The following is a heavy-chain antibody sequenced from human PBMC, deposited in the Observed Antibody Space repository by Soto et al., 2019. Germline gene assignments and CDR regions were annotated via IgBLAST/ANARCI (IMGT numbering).Heavy chain of an antibody. CDR2: IYYSGST. V-gene: IGHV4-39*01. Sequence: SETLSLTCTVSGGSISSSSYYWGWIRQPPGMGLEWIGSIYYSGSTYYNPSLKSRVTISVDTSKNQFSLKLSSVTAADTAVYYCARREQWLVHFDYWGQGTLVTVSS. D-gene: IGHD6-19*01. J-gene: IGHJ4*02. CDR1: GGSISSSSYY. CDR3: ARREQWLVHFDY.